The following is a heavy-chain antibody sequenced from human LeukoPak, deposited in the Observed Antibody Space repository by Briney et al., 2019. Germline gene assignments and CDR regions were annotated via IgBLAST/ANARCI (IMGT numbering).Heavy chain of an antibody. CDR3: AREGIVVGVAPFDY. V-gene: IGHV1-2*02. J-gene: IGHJ4*02. D-gene: IGHD3-3*01. CDR1: GYSFTTYY. CDR2: INPNSGFA. Sequence: ASVKVSCKASGYSFTTYYIHWLRQAPGQGFECLGWINPNSGFATYAQKFHGRVTMTRDTSIRTHYMEVSRLKSDDTAVYYCAREGIVVGVAPFDYWGQGTLVTVSS.